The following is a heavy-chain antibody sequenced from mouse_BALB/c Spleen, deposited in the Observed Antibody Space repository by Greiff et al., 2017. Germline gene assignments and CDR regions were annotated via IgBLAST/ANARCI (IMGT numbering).Heavy chain of an antibody. V-gene: IGHV1-63*01. CDR1: GYAITNYW. CDR3: ARKGIITTVVPFDY. Sequence: VQLVESGAELVRPGTSVKISCKASGYAITNYWLGWVKQRPGHGLEWIGDIYPGSGNTYYNEKFKGKATLTADKSSSTAYMQLSSLTSEDSAVYFCARKGIITTVVPFDYWGQGTTLTVSS. D-gene: IGHD1-1*01. J-gene: IGHJ2*01. CDR2: IYPGSGNT.